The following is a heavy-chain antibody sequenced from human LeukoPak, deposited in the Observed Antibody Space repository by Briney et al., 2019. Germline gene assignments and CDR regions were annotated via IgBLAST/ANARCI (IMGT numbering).Heavy chain of an antibody. V-gene: IGHV4-34*01. CDR2: INHSGST. D-gene: IGHD3-10*01. J-gene: IGHJ4*02. CDR3: ARRRPRGHYYGFSFDY. CDR1: GGSFSGYY. Sequence: SETLSLTCAVYGGSFSGYYWSWIRQPPGKGLEWIGEINHSGSTNYNPSLKSRVTISVDTSKNQFSLKLSSVTAADTAVYYCARRRPRGHYYGFSFDYWGQGTLVTVSS.